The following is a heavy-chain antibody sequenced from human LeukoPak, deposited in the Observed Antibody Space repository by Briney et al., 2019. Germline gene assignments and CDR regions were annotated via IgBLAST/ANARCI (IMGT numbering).Heavy chain of an antibody. CDR2: INHGGST. Sequence: PSETLSLTCAVYGGSFSGYYWSWIRQPPGKGLEWIGEINHGGSTTYNPSLQSRVTMSVDTSTNQISLKMTSVTAADTAIYYCAKGAGGFSYYNWFDPWGQGTLVTVSS. V-gene: IGHV4-34*01. CDR1: GGSFSGYY. J-gene: IGHJ5*02. D-gene: IGHD5-18*01. CDR3: AKGAGGFSYYNWFDP.